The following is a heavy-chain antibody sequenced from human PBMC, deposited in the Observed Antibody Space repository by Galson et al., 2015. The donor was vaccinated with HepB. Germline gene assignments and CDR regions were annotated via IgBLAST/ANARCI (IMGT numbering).Heavy chain of an antibody. CDR2: ISAYNGNT. J-gene: IGHJ3*02. CDR3: AREMEYYYDSSSVHDAFDI. D-gene: IGHD3-22*01. Sequence: SVKVSCKASGYTFTSYGISWVRQAPGQGLEWMGWISAYNGNTNYAQKLQGRVTMTTDTPTSTAYMELRSLRSDDTAVYYCAREMEYYYDSSSVHDAFDIWGQGTMVTVSS. CDR1: GYTFTSYG. V-gene: IGHV1-18*01.